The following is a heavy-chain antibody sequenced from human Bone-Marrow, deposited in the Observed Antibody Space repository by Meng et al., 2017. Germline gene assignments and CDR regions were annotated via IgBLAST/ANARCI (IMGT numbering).Heavy chain of an antibody. J-gene: IGHJ4*02. CDR2: TYYRSKWYN. CDR3: ARGGIVATSSLDY. D-gene: IGHD5-12*01. V-gene: IGHV6-1*01. CDR1: GDSVSSNSAA. Sequence: QIQLQQSGPGLVKPSQTLSLPCAISGDSVSSNSAAWNWLRQSPSGGLEWLGRTYYRSKWYNDYAVSVKSRITINPDTSKNQFSLQLNSVTPEDTAVYYCARGGIVATSSLDYWGQGTLVTVSS.